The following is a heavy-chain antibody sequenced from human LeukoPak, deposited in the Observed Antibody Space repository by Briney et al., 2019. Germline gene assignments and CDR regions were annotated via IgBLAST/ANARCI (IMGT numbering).Heavy chain of an antibody. CDR2: ISSSSSYI. Sequence: PGGSLRLSCAASGFTFSSYSMNWVRQAPGKGLEWVSSISSSSSYIYYADQVKGRFTLSRDQAKNALYLQMNSLRAEDTAVYYCARDGSSGWHGDYWGQGTLVGVSS. J-gene: IGHJ4*02. D-gene: IGHD6-19*01. CDR1: GFTFSSYS. CDR3: ARDGSSGWHGDY. V-gene: IGHV3-21*01.